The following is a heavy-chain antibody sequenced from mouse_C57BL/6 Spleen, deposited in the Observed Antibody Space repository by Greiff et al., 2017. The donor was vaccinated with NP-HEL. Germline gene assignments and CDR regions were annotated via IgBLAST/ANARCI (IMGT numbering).Heavy chain of an antibody. CDR1: GYTFTSYE. J-gene: IGHJ1*03. CDR2: IYPRDGST. Sequence: RMESGRERGREGASVPLSFNASGYTFTSYEINWVKQRPGQGLEWIGWIYPRDGSTKYNEKFKGKATLTVDTSSSTAYMALHSLTSEDSAVYFCARWVYYGSTLYWYIDVWGTGTTVTVSS. CDR3: ARWVYYGSTLYWYIDV. D-gene: IGHD1-1*01. V-gene: IGHV1-85*01.